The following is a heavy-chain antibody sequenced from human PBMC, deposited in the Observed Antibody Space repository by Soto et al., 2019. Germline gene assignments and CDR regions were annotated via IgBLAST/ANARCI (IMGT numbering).Heavy chain of an antibody. Sequence: PGGSLRLSCAASGFTFSSYAMSWVRRAPGKGLEWVSLISGGGGSTYYADSVKGRFTIFRENSNNTLFLQMNSLRAEDTAVYYCARVVSSSWSFDYWGQGTLVTVSS. D-gene: IGHD6-13*01. CDR2: ISGGGGST. J-gene: IGHJ4*02. CDR1: GFTFSSYA. V-gene: IGHV3-23*01. CDR3: ARVVSSSWSFDY.